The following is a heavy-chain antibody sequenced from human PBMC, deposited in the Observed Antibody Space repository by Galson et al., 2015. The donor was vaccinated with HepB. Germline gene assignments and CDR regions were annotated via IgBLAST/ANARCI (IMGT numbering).Heavy chain of an antibody. CDR1: GDSVSSNSAA. CDR3: ARGRGSIVVVPAADFDY. V-gene: IGHV6-1*01. CDR2: TYYRSKWYN. Sequence: CAISGDSVSSNSAAWNWIRQSPSRGLEWLGRTYYRSKWYNDYAVSVKSRITINPDTSKNQFSLQLNSVTPEDTAVYYCARGRGSIVVVPAADFDYWGQGTLVTVSS. J-gene: IGHJ4*02. D-gene: IGHD2-2*01.